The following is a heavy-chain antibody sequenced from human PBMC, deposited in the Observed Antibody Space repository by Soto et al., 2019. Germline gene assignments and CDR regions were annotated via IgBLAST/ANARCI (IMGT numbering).Heavy chain of an antibody. V-gene: IGHV4-30-2*01. CDR1: GGSISSGGYS. J-gene: IGHJ4*02. Sequence: SETLSLTCAVSGGSISSGGYSWSWIRQPPGKGLEWIGYIYHSGSTYYNPSLKSRVTISVDRSKNQFSLKLSSVTAADTAVYYCARGTYFEYWGQGTLVTVSS. CDR3: ARGTYFEY. CDR2: IYHSGST.